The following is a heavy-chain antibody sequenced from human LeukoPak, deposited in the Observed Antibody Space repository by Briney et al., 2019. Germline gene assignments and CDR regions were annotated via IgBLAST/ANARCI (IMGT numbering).Heavy chain of an antibody. CDR1: GFTFSSYS. J-gene: IGHJ4*01. CDR2: ISSSSSYI. D-gene: IGHD3-10*01. Sequence: AGGSLRLSCAASGFTFSSYSMNWVRQAPGKGLEWVSSISSSSSYIYYADSVKGRFTISRDNAKNSLYLQMNSLKAEDTAVYYFAREGDWSYRKPNSWFYYWGQGTLGTGSS. V-gene: IGHV3-21*01. CDR3: AREGDWSYRKPNSWFYY.